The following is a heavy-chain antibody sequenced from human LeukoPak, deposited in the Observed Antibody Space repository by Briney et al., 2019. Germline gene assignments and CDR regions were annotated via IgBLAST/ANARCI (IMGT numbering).Heavy chain of an antibody. CDR3: ARRLKDYGGNSGSDY. J-gene: IGHJ4*02. D-gene: IGHD4-23*01. Sequence: GGSLRLSCAASGFTFSSYAMHWVRQAPGKGLEYVSAISSNGGSTYYANSVKGRFTISRDNSKNTLYLQMSSLRAEDMAVYYCARRLKDYGGNSGSDYWGQGTLVTVSS. V-gene: IGHV3-64*01. CDR2: ISSNGGST. CDR1: GFTFSSYA.